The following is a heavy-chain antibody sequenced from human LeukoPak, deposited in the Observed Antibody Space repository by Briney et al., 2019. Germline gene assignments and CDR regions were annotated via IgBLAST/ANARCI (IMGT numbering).Heavy chain of an antibody. D-gene: IGHD2-15*01. CDR1: GFTFSSYA. V-gene: IGHV3-64D*06. CDR2: ISSNGGST. Sequence: PGGSLRLSCSASGFTFSSYAMHWVRQAPGKGLEYVSAISSNGGSTYYADSVKGRFAISRDNSKNTLYLQMSSLRAEDTAVYYCVKGGAYCIGVSCYGNFNYWGQEPWSPSPQ. J-gene: IGHJ4*01. CDR3: VKGGAYCIGVSCYGNFNY.